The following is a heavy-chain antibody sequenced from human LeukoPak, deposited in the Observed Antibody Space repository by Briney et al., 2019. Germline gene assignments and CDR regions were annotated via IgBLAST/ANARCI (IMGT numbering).Heavy chain of an antibody. V-gene: IGHV3-74*01. CDR3: ARARIAAGLIDY. CDR1: GFTFSSYW. Sequence: GGSLRLSCAASGFTFSSYWMHWVRQAPGKGLVWVSCINSDGSTTSYTDSVKGRFTISRDNAKNTLYLQMNSLRAEDTAVYYCARARIAAGLIDYWGRGTLVTVSS. D-gene: IGHD6-13*01. CDR2: INSDGSTT. J-gene: IGHJ4*02.